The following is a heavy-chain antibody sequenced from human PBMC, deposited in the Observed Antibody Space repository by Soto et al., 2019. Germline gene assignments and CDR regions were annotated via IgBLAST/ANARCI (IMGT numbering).Heavy chain of an antibody. J-gene: IGHJ4*02. V-gene: IGHV4-34*07. Sequence: SETLSLTHGFSGDAVSAFYWNWIRQSPEKGLEWIADIHYTGKSSGNPSLNSLVTISMDTSKSQFSLKLTSVTVADTAVYYRVTFEERTPSRPQEDYWGQGTLVTISS. CDR2: IHYTGKS. CDR3: VTFEERTPSRPQEDY. D-gene: IGHD2-2*01. CDR1: GDAVSAFY.